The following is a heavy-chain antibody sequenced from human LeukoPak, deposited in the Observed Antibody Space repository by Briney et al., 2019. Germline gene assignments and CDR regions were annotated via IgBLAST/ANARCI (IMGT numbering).Heavy chain of an antibody. J-gene: IGHJ4*02. CDR3: ARGPSGYHNT. D-gene: IGHD5-12*01. Sequence: GGSLRLSCAASGFTFNTYGIHWVRQAPGKGLEWVAVISYDGRNEYYADSVKGRFTISRDNAKNSLYLQMNSLRAEDTAVYYCARGPSGYHNTGGQGTLVTVSS. CDR1: GFTFNTYG. CDR2: ISYDGRNE. V-gene: IGHV3-30*03.